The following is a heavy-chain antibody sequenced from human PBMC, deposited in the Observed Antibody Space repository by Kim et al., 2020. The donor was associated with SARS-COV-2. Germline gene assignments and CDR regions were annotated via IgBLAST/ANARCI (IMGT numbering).Heavy chain of an antibody. CDR3: ARDSPRWAGPPGMDV. J-gene: IGHJ6*02. CDR2: IYYSGST. V-gene: IGHV4-59*13. CDR1: GGSISSYY. Sequence: SETLSLTCTVSGGSISSYYWSWIRQPPGKGLEWIGYIYYSGSTNYNPSLKSRVTISVDTSKNQFSLKLSSVTAADTAVYYCARDSPRWAGPPGMDVWGQGTTVTVSS. D-gene: IGHD6-19*01.